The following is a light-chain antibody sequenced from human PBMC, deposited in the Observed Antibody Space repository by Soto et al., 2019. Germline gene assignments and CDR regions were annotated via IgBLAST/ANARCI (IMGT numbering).Light chain of an antibody. CDR3: QPLNSYPLT. Sequence: DIQLTQSPSFLSASVGDRVTITCRASQGISSYLAWYQQKPGKAPRLLIYAASTLQSGVPSRFSGSGSGTEFTLTISSLQPEDFATYYCQPLNSYPLTFGGGTKVENK. J-gene: IGKJ4*01. V-gene: IGKV1-9*01. CDR2: AAS. CDR1: QGISSY.